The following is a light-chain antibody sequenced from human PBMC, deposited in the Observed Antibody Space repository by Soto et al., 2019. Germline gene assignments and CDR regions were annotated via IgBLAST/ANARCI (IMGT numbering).Light chain of an antibody. CDR1: QSVSRSA. J-gene: IGKJ1*01. Sequence: EMVLTQSPGTLSLSPGDRATLSCKASQSVSRSALAWYQQKPGQAPRLLIFGAFNRATGIPDRFSGSGSGTDFTLTISRLEPEDLAVYYCQQYGSSPRTFGQGTKVEIK. CDR2: GAF. V-gene: IGKV3-20*01. CDR3: QQYGSSPRT.